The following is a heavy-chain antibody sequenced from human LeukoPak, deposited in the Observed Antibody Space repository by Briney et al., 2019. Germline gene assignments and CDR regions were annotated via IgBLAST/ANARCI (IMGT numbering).Heavy chain of an antibody. D-gene: IGHD3-3*01. V-gene: IGHV3-23*01. Sequence: GGSLRLSFAASGFTFSSYAMSWVRQAPGKGLEWVSAISGSGGSTYYADSVKGRFTISRDNSKNTLYLQMNSLRAEDTAVYYCAKDHSFNDFWSGYYLDYWGQGTLVTVSS. CDR1: GFTFSSYA. J-gene: IGHJ4*02. CDR3: AKDHSFNDFWSGYYLDY. CDR2: ISGSGGST.